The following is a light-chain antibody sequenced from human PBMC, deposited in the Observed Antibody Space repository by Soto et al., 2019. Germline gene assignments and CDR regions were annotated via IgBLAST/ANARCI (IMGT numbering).Light chain of an antibody. CDR2: GAS. J-gene: IGKJ2*01. V-gene: IGKV3-15*01. CDR3: QQYNNWPYT. CDR1: QSVSTN. Sequence: EIVMTQSPDTLSVSTGERATLSCRASQSVSTNLAWYQQKPGQAPRLLIYGASTRATGIPARFSGSESGTEFTLTISSLQSEDFAVYHCQQYNNWPYTFGQGTKLEIK.